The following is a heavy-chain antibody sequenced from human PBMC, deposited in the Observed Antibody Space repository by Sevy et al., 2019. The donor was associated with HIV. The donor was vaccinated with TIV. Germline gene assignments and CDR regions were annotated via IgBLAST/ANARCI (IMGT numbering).Heavy chain of an antibody. CDR1: GFTFSTYD. D-gene: IGHD6-13*01. Sequence: GGSLRLSCAASGFTFSTYDMHWVRQVAGEGLEWVSGIGTLLDTYYAASVKGQFIISRDNAKNSLFLQMNSLRAGDTAIYYCARACTAAGYKSGPIDAFDVWGQGTVVPVSS. V-gene: IGHV3-13*01. J-gene: IGHJ3*01. CDR3: ARACTAAGYKSGPIDAFDV. CDR2: IGTLLDT.